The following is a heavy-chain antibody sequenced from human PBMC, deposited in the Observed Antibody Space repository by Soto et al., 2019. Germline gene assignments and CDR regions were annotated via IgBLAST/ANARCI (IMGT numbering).Heavy chain of an antibody. CDR1: GGCFSGYY. CDR2: INHSGST. J-gene: IGHJ4*02. D-gene: IGHD2-2*02. CDR3: ARDIVVVPAAIIYFDY. V-gene: IGHV4-34*01. Sequence: SETLSLTGAVYGGCFSGYYWSWIHQHPGKGLEWIGEINHSGSTNYNPSLKSRVTISVDTSKNQFSLKLSSVTAAHTAVYYCARDIVVVPAAIIYFDYWGQGTLVTVS.